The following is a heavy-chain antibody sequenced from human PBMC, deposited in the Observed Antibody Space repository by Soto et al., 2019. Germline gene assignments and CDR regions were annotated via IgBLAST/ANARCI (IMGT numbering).Heavy chain of an antibody. Sequence: QVQLVQSGAAVKKPGSSVKVSCKASGGTFSSYTISWVRQAPGQGLEWMGRIIPILGIANYAQKFQGRVTITADKSTSTAYMELSSLRSEDTAVYYCARDRHHDWYFDLWGRGTLVTVSS. CDR2: IIPILGIA. CDR1: GGTFSSYT. V-gene: IGHV1-69*08. CDR3: ARDRHHDWYFDL. J-gene: IGHJ2*01.